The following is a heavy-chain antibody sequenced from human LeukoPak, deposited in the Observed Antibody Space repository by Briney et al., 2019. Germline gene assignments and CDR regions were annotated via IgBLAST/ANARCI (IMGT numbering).Heavy chain of an antibody. V-gene: IGHV3-21*01. Sequence: GGSLRLSCAASGFTFSSYSMNWVRQAPGKGLEWVSSISSSSSYIYYADSVKGRFTISRDNAKNSLYLQMNGLRAEDTAVYYCARGSGGYDPMLDYWGQGTLVTVSS. CDR1: GFTFSSYS. CDR3: ARGSGGYDPMLDY. D-gene: IGHD5-12*01. J-gene: IGHJ4*02. CDR2: ISSSSSYI.